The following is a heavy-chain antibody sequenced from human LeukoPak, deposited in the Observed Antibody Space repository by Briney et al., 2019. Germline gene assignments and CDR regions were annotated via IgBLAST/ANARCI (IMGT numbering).Heavy chain of an antibody. Sequence: ASVKVSCKASGYTFNNYGINWVRQAPGQGLEWMGWISGYNGNTNYAQNLQGRVTMTTDTSTSTAYMELRSLRSDDTAVYYCARDLKRGYSSGRYSWGTGSSNDYWGQGTLVTVSS. CDR1: GYTFNNYG. D-gene: IGHD6-19*01. CDR3: ARDLKRGYSSGRYSWGTGSSNDY. CDR2: ISGYNGNT. J-gene: IGHJ4*02. V-gene: IGHV1-18*01.